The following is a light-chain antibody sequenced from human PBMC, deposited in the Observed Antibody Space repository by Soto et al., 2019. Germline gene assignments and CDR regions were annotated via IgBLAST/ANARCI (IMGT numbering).Light chain of an antibody. J-gene: IGKJ1*01. CDR1: QSLLHSNGTNY. V-gene: IGKV2-28*01. Sequence: DIVMTQSPLSLPVTPVAPASISCRSSQSLLHSNGTNYLAWYQQNPGNVPKLLIYAASSLQSGGPARFSGSGSGTEFTLTIRSLQSEDFAVYYCQQYNNWSRTCGKGTKVDIK. CDR2: AAS. CDR3: QQYNNWSRT.